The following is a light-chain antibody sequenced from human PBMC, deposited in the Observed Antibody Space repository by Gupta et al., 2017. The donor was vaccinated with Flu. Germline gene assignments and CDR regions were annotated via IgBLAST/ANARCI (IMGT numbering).Light chain of an antibody. CDR2: EVS. J-gene: IGLJ3*02. Sequence: SDIGGYNSVSWCQQHPGKAPKVIIYEVSNRPSGVSDRVSGSKSGNTASLTISGLQAEDEADYYCTSFTTGNTWVFGGGTKLTVL. V-gene: IGLV2-14*01. CDR3: TSFTTGNTWV. CDR1: SDIGGYNS.